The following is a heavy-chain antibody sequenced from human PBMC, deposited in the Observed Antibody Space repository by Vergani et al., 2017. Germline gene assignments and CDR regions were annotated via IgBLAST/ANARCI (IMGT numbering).Heavy chain of an antibody. Sequence: EVQLLESGGGLVQPGGSLRLSCAASGFTFNSYAMSWVRQAPGKGLEWVSSIGGSDVTTYYADSVKGRFTISRDNSRNTLYLQMNSLRAEDTAVYYCAKDIDDGEGGSDYWGQGTLVTVSS. D-gene: IGHD3-10*01. J-gene: IGHJ4*02. V-gene: IGHV3-23*01. CDR2: IGGSDVTT. CDR3: AKDIDDGEGGSDY. CDR1: GFTFNSYA.